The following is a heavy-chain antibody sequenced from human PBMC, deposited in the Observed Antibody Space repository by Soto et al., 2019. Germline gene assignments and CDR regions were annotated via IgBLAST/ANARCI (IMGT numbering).Heavy chain of an antibody. Sequence: GESLKISCKGSGYSFTSYWISWVRQIPGKGLEWMGRIDPSDSYTNYSPSFQGHVTISADKSISTAYLQWGSLKASDTAMYYCARYLADSSGYYWFDPWGQGTLVTVSS. CDR1: GYSFTSYW. CDR3: ARYLADSSGYYWFDP. V-gene: IGHV5-10-1*01. D-gene: IGHD3-22*01. J-gene: IGHJ5*02. CDR2: IDPSDSYT.